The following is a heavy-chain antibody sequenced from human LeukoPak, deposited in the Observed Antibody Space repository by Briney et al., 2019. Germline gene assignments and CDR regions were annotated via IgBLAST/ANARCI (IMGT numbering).Heavy chain of an antibody. V-gene: IGHV3-30*04. J-gene: IGHJ6*03. CDR3: ARDPYSGTYGDTYYYYMDV. CDR2: ISYDGSNK. CDR1: GFTFSSYA. D-gene: IGHD1-26*01. Sequence: GGSLRLSCAASGFTFSSYAMHWVRQAPGKGLEWVAVISYDGSNKYYADSVKGRFTISRDNARNSLYLQMNSLRAEDTAVHYCARDPYSGTYGDTYYYYMDVWGKGTTVTISS.